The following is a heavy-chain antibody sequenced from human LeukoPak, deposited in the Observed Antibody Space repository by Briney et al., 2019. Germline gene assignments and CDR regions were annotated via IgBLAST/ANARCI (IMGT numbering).Heavy chain of an antibody. J-gene: IGHJ6*02. CDR2: TYTSGST. CDR1: GGSISSGSYY. Sequence: SSQTLSLTCTVSGGSISSGSYYWSWIRQPAGKGLEWIGRTYTSGSTNYNPSLKSRVTISVDTSKNQFSLKLSSVTAADTAVYYCAREADPLKLERPRWGYYGMDVWGQGTTVTVSS. D-gene: IGHD1-1*01. CDR3: AREADPLKLERPRWGYYGMDV. V-gene: IGHV4-61*02.